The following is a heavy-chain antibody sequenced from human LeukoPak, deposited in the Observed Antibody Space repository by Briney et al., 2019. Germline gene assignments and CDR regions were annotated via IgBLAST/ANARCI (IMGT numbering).Heavy chain of an antibody. J-gene: IGHJ5*02. CDR2: IYYSGST. D-gene: IGHD6-19*01. Sequence: PSETLSLTCTVSGGSISSSSYYWDWIRQPPGKGLEWIGSIYYSGSTNYNASLKSRVTISVDTSKNQFSLKLSSVTAADTAVYYCASITVVGIWFDPWGQGTLVTVSS. CDR3: ASITVVGIWFDP. V-gene: IGHV4-39*01. CDR1: GGSISSSSYY.